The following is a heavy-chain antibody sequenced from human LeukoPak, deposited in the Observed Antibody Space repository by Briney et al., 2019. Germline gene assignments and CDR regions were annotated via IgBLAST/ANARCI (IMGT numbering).Heavy chain of an antibody. CDR3: ARTYYYDSSGYLNHWFDP. Sequence: ETLSLTSTVSGGSVSSYYWSWIRQPPGKGLGWIGYIYDIGSTKYNPPLKSRVTMSVDTSKNQFSLKLSSVTAADTAVYHCARTYYYDSSGYLNHWFDPWGQGTLVTVSS. J-gene: IGHJ5*02. V-gene: IGHV4-59*08. CDR2: IYDIGST. CDR1: GGSVSSYY. D-gene: IGHD3-22*01.